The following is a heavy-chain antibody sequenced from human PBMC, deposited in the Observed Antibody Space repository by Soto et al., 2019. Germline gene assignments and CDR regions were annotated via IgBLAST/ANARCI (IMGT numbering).Heavy chain of an antibody. CDR2: IYYSGST. CDR3: AASCVGCGGFNYYGMDV. Sequence: QVQLQESGPGLVKPSQTLSLTCTVSGGSISSGGYYWSWIRQHPGKGLEWIGYIYYSGSTYYKPSRMMQVTISVDTSKNQFSLKLSAVTDADTAVYYCAASCVGCGGFNYYGMDVWGQGTTVTVSS. J-gene: IGHJ6*02. CDR1: GGSISSGGYY. V-gene: IGHV4-31*01. D-gene: IGHD2-21*01.